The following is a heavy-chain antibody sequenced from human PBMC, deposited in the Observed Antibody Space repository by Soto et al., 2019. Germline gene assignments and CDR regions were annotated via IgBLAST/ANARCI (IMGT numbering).Heavy chain of an antibody. Sequence: QVQLQQWGAGLLKPSETLSLTCAVYGGSFSGYYWSWIRQPPGKGLEWIGEINHSGSTNYNPSLKSRVTISVDTSKNQFSLKLSSVTAADTAVYYCARACVVVVPAAKIKTRSNWFDSWGQGTLVTVSS. CDR1: GGSFSGYY. V-gene: IGHV4-34*01. J-gene: IGHJ5*01. CDR3: ARACVVVVPAAKIKTRSNWFDS. D-gene: IGHD2-2*01. CDR2: INHSGST.